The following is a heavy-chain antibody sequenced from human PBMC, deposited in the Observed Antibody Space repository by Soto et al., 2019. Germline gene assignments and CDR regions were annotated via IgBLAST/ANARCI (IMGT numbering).Heavy chain of an antibody. Sequence: PGGSLRLCCAASGFTFSDYYMSWIRQAPGKGLEWVSYISSSSSYTNYADSVKGRFTISRDNAKNSLYLQMNSLRAEDTAVYYCARGQYYDESSGYSYLAPWGQGTLVTVSS. CDR2: ISSSSSYT. V-gene: IGHV3-11*06. J-gene: IGHJ5*02. D-gene: IGHD3-22*01. CDR3: ARGQYYDESSGYSYLAP. CDR1: GFTFSDYY.